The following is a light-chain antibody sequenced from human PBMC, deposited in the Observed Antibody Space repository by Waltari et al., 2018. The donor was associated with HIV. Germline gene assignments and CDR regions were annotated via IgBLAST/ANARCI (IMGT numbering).Light chain of an antibody. CDR1: QSISSY. CDR3: QQSYSTPCT. Sequence: DIQMTQSPSSLSASVGDRVTITCRASQSISSYLNWYQQKPVKGPKLLSYAASSLQSGVPSRFSGRGSGTDFTLTISSLQPEDFATYYCQQSYSTPCTFGQGTKVEIK. V-gene: IGKV1-39*01. CDR2: AAS. J-gene: IGKJ1*01.